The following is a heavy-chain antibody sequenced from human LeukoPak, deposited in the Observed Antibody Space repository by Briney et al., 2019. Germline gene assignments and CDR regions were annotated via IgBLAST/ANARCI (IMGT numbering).Heavy chain of an antibody. CDR2: INHSGST. J-gene: IGHJ4*02. V-gene: IGHV4-34*01. CDR1: GGSFSGYY. CDR3: ARDPYYYGSGSS. Sequence: SETLSLTCAVYGGSFSGYYWSWIRQPPGKGLEWIGEINHSGSTNYNPSLKSRVTISVDTSKNQFSLKLNSVTAADTAVYYCARDPYYYGSGSSWGQGTLVTVSS. D-gene: IGHD3-10*01.